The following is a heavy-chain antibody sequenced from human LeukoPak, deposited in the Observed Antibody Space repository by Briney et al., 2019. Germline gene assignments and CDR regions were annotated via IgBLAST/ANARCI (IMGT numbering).Heavy chain of an antibody. CDR1: GGSISSGGYS. Sequence: SETLSLTCAVSGGSISSGGYSWSWIRQPPGKGLEWIGYIYHSGSTYYNPSLKSRVTISVDRSKNQFSLKLSSVTAADTAVYYCARGNDYGDYGGWSDPWGQGTLVTVSS. CDR2: IYHSGST. CDR3: ARGNDYGDYGGWSDP. V-gene: IGHV4-30-2*01. D-gene: IGHD4-17*01. J-gene: IGHJ5*02.